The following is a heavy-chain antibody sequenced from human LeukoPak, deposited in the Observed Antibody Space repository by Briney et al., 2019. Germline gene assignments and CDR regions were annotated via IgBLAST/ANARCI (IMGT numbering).Heavy chain of an antibody. D-gene: IGHD2-21*02. CDR3: AKDAGAVTAMDYYYYYMDV. V-gene: IGHV3-9*01. CDR1: GFTFDDYA. Sequence: GGSLRLSCAVSGFTFDDYAMHWVRHVPGKGLEWVSGINWNSDSIGYADSVKGRFTISRDNSKNTLYLQMNSLRAEDTAVYYCAKDAGAVTAMDYYYYYMDVWGKGTTVTISS. CDR2: INWNSDSI. J-gene: IGHJ6*03.